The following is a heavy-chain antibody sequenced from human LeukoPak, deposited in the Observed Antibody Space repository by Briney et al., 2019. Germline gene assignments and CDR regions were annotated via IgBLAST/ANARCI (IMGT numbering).Heavy chain of an antibody. CDR2: ISAYNGNT. CDR1: GYTFTNYG. CDR3: ARAPSGGGCGGDCFDTFDI. Sequence: GASVKVSCMTSGYTFTNYGLSWVRQAPGQGLEWMGWISAYNGNTNYAQKLQDRVTMTTDTSTSTAYMELRSLRSDDTAVYYCARAPSGGGCGGDCFDTFDIWGQGTMLTVSS. V-gene: IGHV1-18*01. J-gene: IGHJ3*02. D-gene: IGHD2-21*02.